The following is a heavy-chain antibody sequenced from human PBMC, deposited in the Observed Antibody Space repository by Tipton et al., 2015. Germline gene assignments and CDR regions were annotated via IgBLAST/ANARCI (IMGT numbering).Heavy chain of an antibody. CDR2: ISYSGSA. D-gene: IGHD6-19*01. CDR3: AKHYTSGWSYFDY. V-gene: IGHV4-39*01. J-gene: IGHJ4*02. CDR1: GGSISTSTYC. Sequence: TLSLTCTVSGGSISTSTYCWGWIRQPPEKGLEWIGAISYSGSAYYNPSLKSRVALSVDVSTNQFSLKLTSVTAGDMAVYYCAKHYTSGWSYFDYWGQGTLVTVSS.